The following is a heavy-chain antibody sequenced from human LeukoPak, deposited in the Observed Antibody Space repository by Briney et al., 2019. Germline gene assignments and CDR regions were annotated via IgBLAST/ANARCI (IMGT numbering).Heavy chain of an antibody. Sequence: GGSLRLSCAASGFTFSSCEMSWVRQAPGKGVEWVSAISGSGGSAYYADSVKGRFTISRDNSRNSLSLQMNSLRAEDTALYYCAKTGYSSGWYRIWDYWGQGTLVTVSS. J-gene: IGHJ4*02. V-gene: IGHV3-23*01. CDR1: GFTFSSCE. CDR3: AKTGYSSGWYRIWDY. CDR2: ISGSGGSA. D-gene: IGHD6-19*01.